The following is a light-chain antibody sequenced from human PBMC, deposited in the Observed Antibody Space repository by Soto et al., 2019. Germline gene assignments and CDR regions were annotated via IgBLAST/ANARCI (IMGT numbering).Light chain of an antibody. Sequence: QSVLTQPPSVSRAPGQRVSISCTGSTSNIGAPYDVHWYQHLPGTAPKLLIYGDNNRPSGVPDRFSGSKSGTSASLAITRLQAEDEADYYCQSYDISLHNYVFGTGTKAPS. CDR3: QSYDISLHNYV. J-gene: IGLJ1*01. V-gene: IGLV1-40*01. CDR1: TSNIGAPYD. CDR2: GDN.